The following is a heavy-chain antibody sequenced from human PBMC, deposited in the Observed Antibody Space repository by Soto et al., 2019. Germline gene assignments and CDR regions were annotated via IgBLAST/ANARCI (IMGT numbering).Heavy chain of an antibody. CDR3: ARDQGDYDFWSGYSFYYYYYMDV. CDR1: GFTFSDYY. Sequence: GGSLRLSCAASGFTFSDYYMSWIRQAPGKGLEWVSYISSSGSTIYYADSVKGRFTISRDNAKNSLYLQMNSLRAEDTAVYYCARDQGDYDFWSGYSFYYYYYMDVWGKGTTVTVSS. J-gene: IGHJ6*03. D-gene: IGHD3-3*01. V-gene: IGHV3-11*01. CDR2: ISSSGSTI.